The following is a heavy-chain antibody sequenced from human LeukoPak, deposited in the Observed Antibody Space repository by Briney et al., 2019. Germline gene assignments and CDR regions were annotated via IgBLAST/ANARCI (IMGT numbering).Heavy chain of an antibody. D-gene: IGHD5-18*01. V-gene: IGHV4-4*09. Sequence: RASETLSLTCTVSGGSISGYYWSWIRQPPGKGLEWIGYIYTSGSTNYNPSLKSRVTISVDTSKTQFSLKLSSVTAADTAVYYCARSLSSYGYPYSYYMDVWGKGTTVTVSS. CDR3: ARSLSSYGYPYSYYMDV. CDR2: IYTSGST. J-gene: IGHJ6*03. CDR1: GGSISGYY.